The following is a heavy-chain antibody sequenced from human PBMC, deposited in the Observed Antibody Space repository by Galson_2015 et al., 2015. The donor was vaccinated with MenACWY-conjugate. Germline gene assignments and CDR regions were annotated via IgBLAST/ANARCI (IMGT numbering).Heavy chain of an antibody. CDR2: IDPVNSNI. D-gene: IGHD1-26*01. CDR3: ARHPPGGRGMDV. CDR1: GYSFPNYW. J-gene: IGHJ6*02. V-gene: IGHV5-51*01. Sequence: QSGAEVKKPGESLKISCKGSGYSFPNYWIAWVRQMPGKGLEWVGLIDPVNSNIRYSPSFQGQVTISADESISTAYLQWSSLKASDTAMYYCARHPPGGRGMDVWGRGTTFTVSS.